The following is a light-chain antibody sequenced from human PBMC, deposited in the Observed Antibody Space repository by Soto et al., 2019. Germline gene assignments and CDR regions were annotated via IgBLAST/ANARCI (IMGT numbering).Light chain of an antibody. CDR3: QHYNTYSST. CDR2: DAS. CDR1: QSIGRW. J-gene: IGKJ1*01. Sequence: DIQMTQSPSTVSAPDEDGVISTGRASQSIGRWLAWYQQKPGKAPNLLIYDASSLEGGVPSRFSGSGSGTEFTLTISSPQPDDFATYYCQHYNTYSSTFGQRTKVDIK. V-gene: IGKV1-5*01.